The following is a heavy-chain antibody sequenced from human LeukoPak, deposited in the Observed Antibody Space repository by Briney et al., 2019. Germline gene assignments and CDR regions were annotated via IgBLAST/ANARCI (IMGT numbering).Heavy chain of an antibody. Sequence: SETLSLTCAVYGGSFSGYYWSWIRQPPGKGLEWIGEINHSGSTNYNPSLKSRVTISVDTSKNQFSLKLSSVTAADTAVYYCARDIRRGGFDYWGQGTLVTVSS. D-gene: IGHD2-15*01. J-gene: IGHJ4*02. CDR3: ARDIRRGGFDY. CDR2: INHSGST. CDR1: GGSFSGYY. V-gene: IGHV4-34*01.